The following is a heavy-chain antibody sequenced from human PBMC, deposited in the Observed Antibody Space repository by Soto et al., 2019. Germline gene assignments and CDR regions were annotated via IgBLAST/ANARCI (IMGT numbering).Heavy chain of an antibody. CDR1: GGSIYTGGFY. CDR3: ATSLVTSRARVDY. D-gene: IGHD1-26*01. Sequence: SETLSLTCTVSGGSIYTGGFYWSWIRQLPGKGLEWLGCIYYTGSTQYTPSLKSRLSISTDTSDNQFSLRLNSVTAADTAVYYCATSLVTSRARVDYWGQGTPVTVSS. V-gene: IGHV4-31*03. J-gene: IGHJ4*02. CDR2: IYYTGST.